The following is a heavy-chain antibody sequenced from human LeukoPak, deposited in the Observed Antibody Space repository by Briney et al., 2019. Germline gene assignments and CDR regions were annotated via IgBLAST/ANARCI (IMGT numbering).Heavy chain of an antibody. Sequence: SETLSLTCAVYSGSFSRYYWSWIRQPPGKGLEWIGEINHSGSTNYNPSLKSRVTISVDTSKNQFSLKLSSVTAADTAVYYCARVPRVRHGGRGYNWFDPWGQGALVTVSS. J-gene: IGHJ5*02. CDR3: ARVPRVRHGGRGYNWFDP. CDR2: INHSGST. V-gene: IGHV4-34*01. CDR1: SGSFSRYY. D-gene: IGHD3-16*01.